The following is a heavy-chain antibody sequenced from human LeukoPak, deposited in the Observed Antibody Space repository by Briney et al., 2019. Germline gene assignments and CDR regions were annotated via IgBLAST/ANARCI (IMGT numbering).Heavy chain of an antibody. D-gene: IGHD1-1*01. CDR2: INPNSGGT. Sequence: ASVKVSCKASGYTFTGYYMHGVRQAPGQGLEWMGWINPNSGGTNYAQKFQGRVTMTRDTSLSTAYMELSRLRSDDTAVYYCARDGRWDIWNDDPYFDYWGQGTLVTVSS. V-gene: IGHV1-2*02. J-gene: IGHJ4*02. CDR3: ARDGRWDIWNDDPYFDY. CDR1: GYTFTGYY.